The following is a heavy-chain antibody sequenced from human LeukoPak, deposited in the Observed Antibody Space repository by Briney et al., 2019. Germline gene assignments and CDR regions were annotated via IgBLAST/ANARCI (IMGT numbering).Heavy chain of an antibody. J-gene: IGHJ6*03. D-gene: IGHD3-10*01. CDR3: ARELKLWFGEFNLSYYYYYYMDV. Sequence: PSETLSLTCTVSGNSISSGYYWSWIRQPPGKGLEWIGEINHSGSTNYNPSLKSRVTISVDTSKNQFSLKLSSVTAADTAVYYCARELKLWFGEFNLSYYYYYYMDVWGKGTTVTVSS. V-gene: IGHV4-38-2*02. CDR2: INHSGST. CDR1: GNSISSGYY.